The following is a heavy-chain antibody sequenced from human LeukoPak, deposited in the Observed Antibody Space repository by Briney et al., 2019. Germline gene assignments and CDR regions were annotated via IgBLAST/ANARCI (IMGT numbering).Heavy chain of an antibody. CDR2: ISGSGGST. Sequence: GGSLRLSCAASGLTFSIYAMNWVRQAPGKGLEWVSTISGSGGSTYYADSVKGRFTISRDNSKDTLYLQMNSLRAEDTAVYYCAKSRGYNYRDAFDIWGQGTMVTVSS. CDR1: GLTFSIYA. V-gene: IGHV3-23*01. D-gene: IGHD5-18*01. CDR3: AKSRGYNYRDAFDI. J-gene: IGHJ3*02.